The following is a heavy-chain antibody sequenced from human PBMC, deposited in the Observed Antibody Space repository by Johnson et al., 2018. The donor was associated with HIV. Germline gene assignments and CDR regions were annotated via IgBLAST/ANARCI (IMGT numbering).Heavy chain of an antibody. Sequence: QMQLVESGGGVVQPGRSLRLSCAASAFTFSSYDMHWVRQAPGKGLEWVAVISYDGSNKFYADSVKGRFTISRDNSKNSLYLQMNGLTVEDTAVYFCARIDRLGGLSRAIDVWGQGTMVTVSS. D-gene: IGHD6-25*01. CDR3: ARIDRLGGLSRAIDV. J-gene: IGHJ3*01. V-gene: IGHV3-30-3*01. CDR1: AFTFSSYD. CDR2: ISYDGSNK.